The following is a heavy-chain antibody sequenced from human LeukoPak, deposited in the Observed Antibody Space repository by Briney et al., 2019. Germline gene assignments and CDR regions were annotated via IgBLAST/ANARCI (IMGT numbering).Heavy chain of an antibody. CDR3: ARDIPGQLLFGGVDY. J-gene: IGHJ4*02. Sequence: GRSLRLSCAASGFTFSSYAMHWVRQAPGKGLEWVAVISYDGSNKYYADSVKGRFTISRDNSKNTLYLQMNSLRAEDTAVYYCARDIPGQLLFGGVDYWGQGTLVTVSS. D-gene: IGHD2-2*01. CDR2: ISYDGSNK. V-gene: IGHV3-30*04. CDR1: GFTFSSYA.